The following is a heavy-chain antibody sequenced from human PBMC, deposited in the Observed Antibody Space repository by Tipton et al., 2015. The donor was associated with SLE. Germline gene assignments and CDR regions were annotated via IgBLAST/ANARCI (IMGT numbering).Heavy chain of an antibody. V-gene: IGHV4-4*08. Sequence: TLSLTCSVSGGSISSYYWSWIRQPPGKGLEWIGYIYTGGSTHYNPSLRSRVTISVDTSNNQFSLKLRSVSAADTAVYYCAREKGYNWPFDFWGQGTLVTVSS. CDR3: AREKGYNWPFDF. CDR1: GGSISSYY. CDR2: IYTGGST. J-gene: IGHJ4*02. D-gene: IGHD5-24*01.